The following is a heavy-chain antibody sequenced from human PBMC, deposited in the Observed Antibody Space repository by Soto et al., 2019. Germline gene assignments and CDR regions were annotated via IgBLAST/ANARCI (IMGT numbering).Heavy chain of an antibody. CDR3: ARDNRAYFDFWSGYYTSGNWFDP. CDR1: GYTFTSYG. D-gene: IGHD3-3*01. V-gene: IGHV1-18*01. J-gene: IGHJ5*02. Sequence: AASVKVSCKXAGYTFTSYGISWVRQDPGQGLEWMGWISAYNGNTNYAQKLQGRVTMTTDTSTSTAYMELRSLRSDDTAVYYCARDNRAYFDFWSGYYTSGNWFDPWGQGTLVTVSS. CDR2: ISAYNGNT.